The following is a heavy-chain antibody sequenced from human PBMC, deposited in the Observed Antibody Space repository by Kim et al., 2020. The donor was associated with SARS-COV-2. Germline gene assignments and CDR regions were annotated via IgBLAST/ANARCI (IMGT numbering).Heavy chain of an antibody. Sequence: SETLSLTCTVSGGSISSSSYYWGWIRQPPGKGLEWIGSIYYSGSTYYNPSLKSRVTISVDTSKNQFSLKLSSVTAADTAVYYCARLFDGAFDIWGQGTMVTVSS. V-gene: IGHV4-39*01. CDR2: IYYSGST. J-gene: IGHJ3*02. CDR1: GGSISSSSYY. CDR3: ARLFDGAFDI.